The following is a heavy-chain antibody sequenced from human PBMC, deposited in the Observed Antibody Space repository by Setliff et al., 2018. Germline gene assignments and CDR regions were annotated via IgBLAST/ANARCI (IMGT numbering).Heavy chain of an antibody. CDR1: GFTFSSHW. J-gene: IGHJ3*02. V-gene: IGHV3-74*01. CDR3: ARVDGYNSAFDI. Sequence: LRLSCAAAGFTFSSHWMHWVRQAQGKRLMWVSRINNDGSSTTYEDSVKGRFTISRDNAKNTLYLQMNSLRAEDTAVYYCARVDGYNSAFDIWGQGTMVTVSS. D-gene: IGHD5-12*01. CDR2: INNDGSST.